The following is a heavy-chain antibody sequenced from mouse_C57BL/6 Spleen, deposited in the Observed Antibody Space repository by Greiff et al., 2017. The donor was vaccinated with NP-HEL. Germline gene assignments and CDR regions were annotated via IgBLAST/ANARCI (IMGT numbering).Heavy chain of an antibody. CDR3: ASSYHYAMDY. CDR1: GFSLTSYG. D-gene: IGHD2-12*01. CDR2: IWSGGST. J-gene: IGHJ4*01. Sequence: VQLQESGPGLVQPSQSLSITCTVSGFSLTSYGVHWVRQSPGKGLEWLGVIWSGGSTDYKAAFISRLSISKDNSKSQVFFKMNSLQADDTAIYYCASSYHYAMDYWGQGTSVTVSS. V-gene: IGHV2-2*01.